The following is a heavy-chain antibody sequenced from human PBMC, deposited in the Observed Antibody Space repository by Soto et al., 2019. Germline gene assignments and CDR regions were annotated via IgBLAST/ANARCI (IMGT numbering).Heavy chain of an antibody. Sequence: ASVKVSCKASGYTFTSYGISWVRQAPGQGLEWMGWISAYNGNTNYAQKLQGRVTTTTDTFTSTAYMELRSLRSDDTAVYYCARWGIAAAGILYYYCDRMDFWGQGTTVTVSS. J-gene: IGHJ6*02. CDR1: GYTFTSYG. CDR3: ARWGIAAAGILYYYCDRMDF. D-gene: IGHD6-13*01. CDR2: ISAYNGNT. V-gene: IGHV1-18*01.